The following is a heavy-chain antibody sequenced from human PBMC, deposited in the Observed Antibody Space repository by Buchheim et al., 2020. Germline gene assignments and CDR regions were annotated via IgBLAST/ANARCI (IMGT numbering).Heavy chain of an antibody. CDR3: ASLHDFIYY. V-gene: IGHV4-4*02. Sequence: QVQLQESGPGLVEPSGTLSLTCAVSGVSISSSNWWSWVRQPPGEGLEWIGEMHHGGTTNYNPSLESRVTISVDKSKNHFSLKLTSVTAADTAVYYCASLHDFIYYWGQGTL. CDR2: MHHGGTT. CDR1: GVSISSSNW. D-gene: IGHD2-21*01. J-gene: IGHJ4*02.